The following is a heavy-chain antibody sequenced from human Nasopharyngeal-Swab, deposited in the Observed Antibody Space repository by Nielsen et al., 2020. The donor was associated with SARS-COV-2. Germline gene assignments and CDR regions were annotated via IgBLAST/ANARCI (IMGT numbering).Heavy chain of an antibody. CDR1: GFTVSSNY. D-gene: IGHD1-20*01. CDR2: ISSSGSTI. CDR3: ARDRITGTNYYGMDV. J-gene: IGHJ6*02. V-gene: IGHV3-48*03. Sequence: GESLKISCAASGFTVSSNYMNWVRQAPGKGLEWVSYISSSGSTIYYADSVKGRFTISRDNAKNSLYLQMNSLRAEGTAVYYCARDRITGTNYYGMDVWGQGTTVTVSS.